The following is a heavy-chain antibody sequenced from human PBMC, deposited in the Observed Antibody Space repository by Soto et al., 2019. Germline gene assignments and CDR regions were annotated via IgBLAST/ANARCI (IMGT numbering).Heavy chain of an antibody. CDR2: ISSSSSTI. CDR1: GVTFSSYS. Sequence: GGSLRLSCASSGVTFSSYSMNLVRPAPGKGLEWVSYISSSSSTIYYADSAKGRFTISRDNAKNSLYLQMNSLRDEDTAVYYCARDDSERNYYYGMDVRGQGNTVTVSS. CDR3: ARDDSERNYYYGMDV. D-gene: IGHD2-15*01. J-gene: IGHJ6*02. V-gene: IGHV3-48*02.